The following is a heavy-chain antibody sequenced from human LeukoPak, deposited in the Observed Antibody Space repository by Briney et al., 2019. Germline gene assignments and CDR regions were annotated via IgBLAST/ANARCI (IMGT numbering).Heavy chain of an antibody. CDR2: IWYDGTSK. CDR3: XXXXXSSLIDY. J-gene: IGHJ4*02. D-gene: IGHD6-13*01. V-gene: IGHV3-33*03. Sequence: GRSLRLSCAASGFSLSAYGVHWVRQAPGKGLEWVAVIWYDGTSKDYADSVKGRFTFSRDNSKNTLYLQMNSLTVEDTAVYYCXXXXXSSLIDYWGQGTLVTVSS. CDR1: GFSLSAYG.